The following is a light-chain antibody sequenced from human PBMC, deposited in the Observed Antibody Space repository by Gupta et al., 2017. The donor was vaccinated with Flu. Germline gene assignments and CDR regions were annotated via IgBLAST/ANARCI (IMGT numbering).Light chain of an antibody. V-gene: IGKV3-15*01. Sequence: EIVMTQSPATLSVSPGERATLSCRASQSVSSNLAWYQQKPGQAPRLLIYGASTRATGIPARFSGSGYGTEFTLTISSRQSEDFAVYYCQQYYKWPLYSFGQGTKVEIK. CDR3: QQYYKWPLYS. J-gene: IGKJ2*03. CDR1: QSVSSN. CDR2: GAS.